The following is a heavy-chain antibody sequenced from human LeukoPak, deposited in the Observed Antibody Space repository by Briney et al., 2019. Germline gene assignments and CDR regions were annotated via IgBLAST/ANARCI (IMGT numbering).Heavy chain of an antibody. Sequence: SETLSLTCSVSGGSIFGVSSYGAWIRQPPGKGLGWIGFIYKPVSTVYTPSLKGRVGISIDMSNNPFSLTLTSVTAADTAVYHCARNGSYTYHGSGYLFDSWGQGTLVTVSS. V-gene: IGHV4-39*01. CDR1: GGSIFGVSSY. D-gene: IGHD3-22*01. CDR2: IYKPVST. J-gene: IGHJ4*02. CDR3: ARNGSYTYHGSGYLFDS.